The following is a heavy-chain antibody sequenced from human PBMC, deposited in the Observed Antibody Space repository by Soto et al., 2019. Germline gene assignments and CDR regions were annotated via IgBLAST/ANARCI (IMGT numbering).Heavy chain of an antibody. CDR1: GYTFTSYG. V-gene: IGHV1-18*04. CDR2: ISAYNGNT. Sequence: GASVKVSCKASGYTFTSYGISWVRQAPGQGLEWMGWISAYNGNTNYAQKLQGRVTMTTDTSTSTAYMELRSLRSDDTAVYYCARFFKALIIGTHHGMDVWGQGTTVTVSS. D-gene: IGHD1-1*01. J-gene: IGHJ6*02. CDR3: ARFFKALIIGTHHGMDV.